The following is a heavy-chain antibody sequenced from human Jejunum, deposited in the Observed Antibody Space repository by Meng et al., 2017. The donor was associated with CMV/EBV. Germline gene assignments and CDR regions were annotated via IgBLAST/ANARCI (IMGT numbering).Heavy chain of an antibody. J-gene: IGHJ2*01. CDR1: GFTFSSAW. Sequence: EEQLVESGGGLVKPGGSLRLSCVASGFTFSSAWMNWVRQAPGKGLEWVGRVKSKADGGTTDSAVFVRGRFTLSRDDSKSTMYLQMSSLKTEDTAVYYCTTGPAATDDDGVFDLWGRGTLVTVAS. D-gene: IGHD2-15*01. V-gene: IGHV3-15*01. CDR3: TTGPAATDDDGVFDL. CDR2: VKSKADGGTT.